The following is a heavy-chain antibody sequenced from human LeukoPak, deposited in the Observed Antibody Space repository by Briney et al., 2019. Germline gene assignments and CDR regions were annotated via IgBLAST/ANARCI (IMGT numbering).Heavy chain of an antibody. V-gene: IGHV4-39*07. J-gene: IGHJ4*02. CDR3: VRECHDSSGYYDY. Sequence: SETLSLTCTVSGGSISSSSYYWGWIRQPPGKGLEWIGSINYSGSTYYNPSLKSRVTISVDTSKNQFSLKLSSVTAADTAVYYCVRECHDSSGYYDYWGQGTLVTVSS. D-gene: IGHD3-22*01. CDR2: INYSGST. CDR1: GGSISSSSYY.